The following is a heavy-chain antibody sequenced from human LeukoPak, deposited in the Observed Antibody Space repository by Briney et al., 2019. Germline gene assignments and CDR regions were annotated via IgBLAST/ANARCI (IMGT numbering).Heavy chain of an antibody. CDR1: GGSFSGYY. J-gene: IGHJ4*02. D-gene: IGHD4-11*01. CDR2: INHSGST. CDR3: ARGEDYPLDY. V-gene: IGHV4-34*01. Sequence: SETLSLTCAVYGGSFSGYYWSWIRQPPGKGLEWIGEINHSGSTNYNPPLKSRVTISVDTSKNQFSLKLSSVTAADTAVYYCARGEDYPLDYWGQGTLVTVSS.